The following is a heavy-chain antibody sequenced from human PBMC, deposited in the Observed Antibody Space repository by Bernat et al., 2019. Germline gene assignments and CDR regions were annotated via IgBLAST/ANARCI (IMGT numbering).Heavy chain of an antibody. V-gene: IGHV3-48*01. J-gene: IGHJ6*02. CDR3: ARGGLLYSYGLDV. Sequence: EVQLVESGGGLVQPGGSLRLSCAASGFTFSNYGMNWARQAPGKGLEWVSYISSSSSIIYYADSVKGRFTISRDNAKNSLYLQMNSLRAEDTAVYYCARGGLLYSYGLDVWGQGTTVTVSS. CDR2: ISSSSSII. D-gene: IGHD3-10*01. CDR1: GFTFSNYG.